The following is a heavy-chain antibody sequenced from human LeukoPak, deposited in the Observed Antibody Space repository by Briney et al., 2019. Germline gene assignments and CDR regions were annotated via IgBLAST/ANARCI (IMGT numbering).Heavy chain of an antibody. CDR3: ARSGYYGSDSYYKVRDCNMDV. Sequence: SETLSLTCAVYGGSFSGYYWSWIRQPPGKGLEWIGEINHRGSTNYNPSLKSRVTISVDTSKNQFSLKLSSVTAADTAVYYCARSGYYGSDSYYKVRDCNMDVWGKGTTVTISS. J-gene: IGHJ6*04. D-gene: IGHD3-10*01. V-gene: IGHV4-34*01. CDR1: GGSFSGYY. CDR2: INHRGST.